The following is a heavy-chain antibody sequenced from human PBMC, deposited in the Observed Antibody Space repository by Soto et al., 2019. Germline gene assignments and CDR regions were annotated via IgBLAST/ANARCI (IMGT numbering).Heavy chain of an antibody. CDR3: AKTQGYFDR. Sequence: GSLSLSCAASGFPFSSYAMTWVRQAPGKGLEWVSVVTGSGGATNYADSVKGRFTISRDNSKNTLYLQMNSLRAEDTAVYYCAKTQGYFDRWVRGTLVNVSA. D-gene: IGHD1-1*01. CDR1: GFPFSSYA. J-gene: IGHJ5*02. CDR2: VTGSGGAT. V-gene: IGHV3-23*01.